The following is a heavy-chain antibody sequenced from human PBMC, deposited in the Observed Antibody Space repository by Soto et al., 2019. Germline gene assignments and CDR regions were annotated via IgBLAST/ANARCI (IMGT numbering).Heavy chain of an antibody. Sequence: SETLSVTCPVSGFTISSYCLILVRTPPGKGLEWIVYIYYSVSTNYNPSLKSRVTISVDTSKNQFSLKLSSVTAADTAVYYCARLDFHYYYMDVWGKGTTVTVSS. CDR2: IYYSVST. V-gene: IGHV4-59*08. J-gene: IGHJ6*03. CDR1: GFTISSYC. D-gene: IGHD2-21*01. CDR3: ARLDFHYYYMDV.